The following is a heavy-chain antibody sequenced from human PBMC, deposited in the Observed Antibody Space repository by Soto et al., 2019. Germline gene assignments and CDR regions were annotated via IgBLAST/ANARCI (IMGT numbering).Heavy chain of an antibody. V-gene: IGHV1-69*06. CDR2: IIPIFGTA. CDR1: GGTFSSYA. Sequence: GASVKVSCKASGGTFSSYAISWVRQAPGQGLEWMGGIIPIFGTANYAQKFQGRVTITADKSTSTAYMELSSLRSEDTAVYYCAREVYCSGGSCYSPVNYYYYGIDVWGQGTTVTVSS. D-gene: IGHD2-15*01. J-gene: IGHJ6*02. CDR3: AREVYCSGGSCYSPVNYYYYGIDV.